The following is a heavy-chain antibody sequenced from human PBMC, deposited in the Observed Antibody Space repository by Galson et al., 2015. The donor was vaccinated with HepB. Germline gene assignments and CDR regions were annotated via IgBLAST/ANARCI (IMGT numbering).Heavy chain of an antibody. V-gene: IGHV4-59*01. CDR1: GGSMNNYN. CDR3: ARGRTYYTY. Sequence: ETLSLTCSVSGGSMNNYNWTWIRQPPGKGLEWIGFIYYSGSTHYNPSLRSRVTISVDTSKNQFSLNLTSVTPADTAVYYCARGRTYYTYWGQGTLVTVSS. CDR2: IYYSGST. J-gene: IGHJ4*02. D-gene: IGHD1-26*01.